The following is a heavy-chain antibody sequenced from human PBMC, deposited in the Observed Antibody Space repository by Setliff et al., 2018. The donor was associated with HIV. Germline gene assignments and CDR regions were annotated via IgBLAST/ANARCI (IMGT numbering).Heavy chain of an antibody. CDR3: ARGYYNFWSGYVNWFDP. D-gene: IGHD3-3*01. Sequence: KASETLSLTCTVSGASISSGSYFWTWIRQPAGKGLEWIGHVYTSGSTNYNPSLKSRVTISVDTSKNQFSLQLSSVTAADTAVYYCARGYYNFWSGYVNWFDPWGQGTLVTVSS. J-gene: IGHJ5*02. CDR2: VYTSGST. CDR1: GASISSGSYF. V-gene: IGHV4-61*09.